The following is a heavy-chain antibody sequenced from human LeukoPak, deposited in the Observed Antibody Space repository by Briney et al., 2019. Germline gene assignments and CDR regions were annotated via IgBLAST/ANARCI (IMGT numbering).Heavy chain of an antibody. Sequence: SETLSLTCTVSGGSISSGNYYWNWIRQPAGKGLEWIGHIYTGGSTNYNPSLKSRVTISVDTSKNLFSLRLSSVTAADTAVYYCARDGYYYGSGSYLWWFDPWGQGTLVTVSP. J-gene: IGHJ5*02. D-gene: IGHD3-10*01. V-gene: IGHV4-61*09. CDR3: ARDGYYYGSGSYLWWFDP. CDR1: GGSISSGNYY. CDR2: IYTGGST.